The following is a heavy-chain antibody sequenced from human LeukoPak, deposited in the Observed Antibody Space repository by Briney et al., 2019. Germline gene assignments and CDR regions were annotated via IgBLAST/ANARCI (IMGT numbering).Heavy chain of an antibody. D-gene: IGHD6-13*01. J-gene: IGHJ5*02. Sequence: ASVSVSFTASGYTFTNYDINWGRQAPGQGREWRGGMNPNSGNTGYAQKFQGRVTMTRNTSISTAYMELSSLRSEDTAVYYCARGPGYSSSWYLFHWFDPWGQGTLVTVSS. CDR3: ARGPGYSSSWYLFHWFDP. V-gene: IGHV1-8*01. CDR1: GYTFTNYD. CDR2: MNPNSGNT.